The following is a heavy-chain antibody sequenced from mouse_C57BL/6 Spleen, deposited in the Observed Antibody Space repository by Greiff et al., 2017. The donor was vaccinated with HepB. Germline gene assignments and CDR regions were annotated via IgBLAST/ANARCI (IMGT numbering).Heavy chain of an antibody. J-gene: IGHJ2*01. CDR3: ARVGYYPFDF. D-gene: IGHD2-3*01. Sequence: QVQLQQSGPELVKPGASVKISCKASGYAFSSSWMNWVKQRPGKGLEWIGRIYPGDGDTNYNGKFKGKATLTADKSSSTAYMQLSSLTSEDSAVYFCARVGYYPFDFWGQGTTLTVSS. CDR2: IYPGDGDT. V-gene: IGHV1-82*01. CDR1: GYAFSSSW.